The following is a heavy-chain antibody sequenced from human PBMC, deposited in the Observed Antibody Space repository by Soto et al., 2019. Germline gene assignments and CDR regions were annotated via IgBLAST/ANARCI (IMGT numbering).Heavy chain of an antibody. D-gene: IGHD3-22*01. Sequence: SETLSLTCTVSGGSISSYYWSWIRQPPGKGLEWIGYIYYSGSTNYNPSLKSRVTISVDTSKNQFSLKLSSVAAADTAVYYCARDRTYYYDSSGRTGEFDIWGQGTMATVSS. J-gene: IGHJ3*02. CDR2: IYYSGST. CDR3: ARDRTYYYDSSGRTGEFDI. CDR1: GGSISSYY. V-gene: IGHV4-59*01.